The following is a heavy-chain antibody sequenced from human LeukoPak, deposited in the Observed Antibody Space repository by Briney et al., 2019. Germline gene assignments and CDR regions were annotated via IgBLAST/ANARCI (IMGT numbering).Heavy chain of an antibody. CDR2: INTNTGNP. Sequence: GASVTVSCKASGYTFTSYAMNWVRQAPGQGLEWMGWINTNTGNPTYAQGFTGRFVFSLDTSVSTAYLQISSLKAEDTAVYYCARAASGSYQPAFDIWGQGTMVTVSS. J-gene: IGHJ3*02. CDR3: ARAASGSYQPAFDI. D-gene: IGHD1-26*01. V-gene: IGHV7-4-1*02. CDR1: GYTFTSYA.